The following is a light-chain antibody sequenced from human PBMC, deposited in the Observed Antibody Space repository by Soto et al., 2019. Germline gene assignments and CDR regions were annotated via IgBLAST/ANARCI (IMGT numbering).Light chain of an antibody. CDR3: AAWDDSLNVPVYV. V-gene: IGLV1-44*01. CDR2: SNN. Sequence: QSVLTQPPLASGTPGQRVTISCSGSSSNIGSNTVNWYQQLPGTAPKLLIYSNNQRPSGVPDRFSGSKSGTSASLAISGLQSEDEADFYCAAWDDSLNVPVYVFGTGTKVTVL. J-gene: IGLJ1*01. CDR1: SSNIGSNT.